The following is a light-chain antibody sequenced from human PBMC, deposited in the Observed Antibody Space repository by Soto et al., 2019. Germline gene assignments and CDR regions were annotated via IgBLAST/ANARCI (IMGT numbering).Light chain of an antibody. J-gene: IGLJ1*01. CDR1: SSDVGGYNY. Sequence: QSVLPQPPSASGSPGQSVAISCTGTSSDVGGYNYVSWYQLHPGKAPKLMIYEVNMRPSGVPDRFSGSKSGNTASLTVSGLRAEDEADYYCSSYAGSNNYVFGTGTKVTVL. CDR3: SSYAGSNNYV. V-gene: IGLV2-8*01. CDR2: EVN.